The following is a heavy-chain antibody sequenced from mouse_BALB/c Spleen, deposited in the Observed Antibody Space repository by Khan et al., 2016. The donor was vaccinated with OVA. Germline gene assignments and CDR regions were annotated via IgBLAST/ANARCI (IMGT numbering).Heavy chain of an antibody. CDR3: AIYAENWYFDV. V-gene: IGHV3-2*02. J-gene: IGHJ1*01. D-gene: IGHD1-1*01. CDR2: ISYSGST. Sequence: EVQLQESGPGLVKPSQSLSLTCTVTGYSITSDYAWNWIRQFPGNKLEWMGYISYSGSTSYNPSLKSRISITRDTSKNQFFLQLHSVTTEDTATYYCAIYAENWYFDVWGAGTTVTVSS. CDR1: GYSITSDYA.